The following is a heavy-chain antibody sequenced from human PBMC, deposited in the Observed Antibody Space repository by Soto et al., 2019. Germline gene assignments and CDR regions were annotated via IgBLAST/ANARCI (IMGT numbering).Heavy chain of an antibody. CDR3: ARAGGVTTEGGPYYYDSSGYYAFDI. CDR1: GGTFSSYA. Sequence: QVQLVQSGAEVKKPGSSVKVSCKASGGTFSSYAISWVRQAPGQGLEWMGGIIPIFGTANYAQKFQGRVTITADESTSTAYMELSSLRSEDTAVYYCARAGGVTTEGGPYYYDSSGYYAFDIWGQGTMVTVSS. CDR2: IIPIFGTA. V-gene: IGHV1-69*01. D-gene: IGHD3-22*01. J-gene: IGHJ3*02.